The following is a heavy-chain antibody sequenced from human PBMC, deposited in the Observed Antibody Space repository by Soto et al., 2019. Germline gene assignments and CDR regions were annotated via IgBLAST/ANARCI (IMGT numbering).Heavy chain of an antibody. Sequence: QLQLQESGPGLVRASETLSLSCTVSGGSISSSSYYWGWIRQPPGRGLEWIGSIYFTGATHYNVSLTSRVILSVDTSRNQFSLRLNSVTATDTAVYYCARHVRGWQLMLDNWGQGSLVTVSS. CDR2: IYFTGAT. V-gene: IGHV4-39*01. CDR3: ARHVRGWQLMLDN. J-gene: IGHJ4*02. D-gene: IGHD2-15*01. CDR1: GGSISSSSYY.